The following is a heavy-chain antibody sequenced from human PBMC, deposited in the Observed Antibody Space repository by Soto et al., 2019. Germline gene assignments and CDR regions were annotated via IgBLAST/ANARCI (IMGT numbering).Heavy chain of an antibody. CDR1: GYSFSTYG. V-gene: IGHV1-18*01. J-gene: IGHJ4*02. CDR2: INAYTGNT. Sequence: QVQLVQSGAEVKKPGASVKVSCEASGYSFSTYGLSWVRQAPGQGLEWMGWINAYTGNTNYAQKVQDRVTVTIDTSTSTAYMELRSLRSDDTAIYYCARTPSQLRQFGYWGQGTLVTVSS. D-gene: IGHD1-26*01. CDR3: ARTPSQLRQFGY.